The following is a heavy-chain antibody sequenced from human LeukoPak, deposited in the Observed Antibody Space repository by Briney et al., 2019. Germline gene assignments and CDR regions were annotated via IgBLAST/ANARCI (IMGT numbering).Heavy chain of an antibody. Sequence: SQTLSLTCTVSGGSISSGDYSWSWIRQPPGKGLERIGYIYYSGSTYYNPSLKSRVTISVDTSKNQFSLKLSSVTAADTAVYYCAREPWRWLQLGDSAFDIWGQGTMVTVSS. D-gene: IGHD5-24*01. CDR1: GGSISSGDYS. CDR3: AREPWRWLQLGDSAFDI. CDR2: IYYSGST. J-gene: IGHJ3*02. V-gene: IGHV4-30-4*01.